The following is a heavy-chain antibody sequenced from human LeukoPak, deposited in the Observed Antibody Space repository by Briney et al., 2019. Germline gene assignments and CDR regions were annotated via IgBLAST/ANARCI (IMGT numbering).Heavy chain of an antibody. CDR2: ISSSSSYI. J-gene: IGHJ3*02. Sequence: GGSLRLSCVASGFTFTTYNMNWVRQAPGRGLEWVSSISSSSSYIYYADSVKGRFTISRDNAKNSLYLQMNSLRAEDTAVYYCARGDWNWDAFDIWGQGTMVTVSS. V-gene: IGHV3-21*01. CDR1: GFTFTTYN. CDR3: ARGDWNWDAFDI. D-gene: IGHD1-7*01.